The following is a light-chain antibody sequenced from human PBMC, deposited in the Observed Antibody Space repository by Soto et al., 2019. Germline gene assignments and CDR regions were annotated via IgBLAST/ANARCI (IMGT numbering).Light chain of an antibody. CDR1: QSVSRSY. CDR2: GAS. V-gene: IGKV3-20*01. Sequence: EIVLTQSPGTLSLSPGERATLSCRASQSVSRSYLAWYQQKPGQAPRLLIYGASSRATGIPDRFSGSESGTDFTLTISRLEPEDFAVYYCQQYGSSPYTFGQGTKLEIK. CDR3: QQYGSSPYT. J-gene: IGKJ2*01.